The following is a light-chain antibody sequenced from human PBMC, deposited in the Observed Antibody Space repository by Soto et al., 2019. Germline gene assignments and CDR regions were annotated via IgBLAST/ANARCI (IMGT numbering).Light chain of an antibody. V-gene: IGKV3-15*01. J-gene: IGKJ1*01. CDR2: GAS. CDR1: ESVSSN. CDR3: QQYDNWWT. Sequence: EIVMTQSPATLSVSPGERATLSCRASESVSSNLAWYQQKPGQAPRLLIYGASIRATGIPARFGGSVSGTEFTLSISSLQSEDFAVYYCQQYDNWWTFGQGTKVEIK.